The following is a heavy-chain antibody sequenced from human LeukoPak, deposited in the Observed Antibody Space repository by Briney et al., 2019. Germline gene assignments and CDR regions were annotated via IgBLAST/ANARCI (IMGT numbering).Heavy chain of an antibody. CDR3: ARGDGYNSYYFDY. D-gene: IGHD5-24*01. J-gene: IGHJ4*02. Sequence: RSLRLSCAASGFTFSSYSMNWVRQAPGKGLEWVSVIYSGGSTYYADSVKGRFTISRDNSKNTLYLQMNSLRAEDTAVYYCARGDGYNSYYFDYWGQGTLVTVSS. V-gene: IGHV3-53*01. CDR1: GFTFSSYS. CDR2: IYSGGST.